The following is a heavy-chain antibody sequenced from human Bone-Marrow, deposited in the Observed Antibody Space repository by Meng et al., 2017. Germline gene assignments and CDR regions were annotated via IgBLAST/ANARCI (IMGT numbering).Heavy chain of an antibody. Sequence: GESLKISREGSGYTFSIYWIAWVRQMPGKGLEWMGSIYPGDSDAKYSPSFQGQVTISADKSISTAYLQWSSLRSSDTAMYSCVSLGYTTEYFDYWGQGALVTVSS. J-gene: IGHJ4*02. CDR2: IYPGDSDA. CDR3: VSLGYTTEYFDY. V-gene: IGHV5-51*01. CDR1: GYTFSIYW. D-gene: IGHD5-12*01.